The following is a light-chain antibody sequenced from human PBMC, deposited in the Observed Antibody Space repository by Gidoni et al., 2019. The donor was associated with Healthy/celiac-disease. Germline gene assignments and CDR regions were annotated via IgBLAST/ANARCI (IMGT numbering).Light chain of an antibody. Sequence: EIVFTQSPATLSLSPGERATLSCRASQSVSSYFAWYQQKPGQAPRLLIYDASNRATGIPARCSGSGSGTDFTLTISSREPEDFAVYYCQQRSNWPPWTFGQGTKVEIK. V-gene: IGKV3-11*01. CDR3: QQRSNWPPWT. CDR2: DAS. CDR1: QSVSSY. J-gene: IGKJ1*01.